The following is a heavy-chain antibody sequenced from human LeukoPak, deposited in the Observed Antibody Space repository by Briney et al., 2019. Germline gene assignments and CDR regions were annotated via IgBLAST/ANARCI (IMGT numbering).Heavy chain of an antibody. Sequence: KPSETLSLTCTVPGGSISSYYWSWIRQPPGKGLEWIGYIYYSGSTNYNPSLKSRVTISVDTSRNQFSLKLSSVTAADTAVYYCARTPPSAGLDYWGLGTLVTVSS. CDR1: GGSISSYY. J-gene: IGHJ4*02. CDR2: IYYSGST. CDR3: ARTPPSAGLDY. D-gene: IGHD1-14*01. V-gene: IGHV4-59*01.